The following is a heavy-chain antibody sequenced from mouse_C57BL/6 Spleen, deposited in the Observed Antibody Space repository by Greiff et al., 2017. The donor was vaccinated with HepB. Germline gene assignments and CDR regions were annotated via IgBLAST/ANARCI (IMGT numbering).Heavy chain of an antibody. CDR1: GFLLTSYG. V-gene: IGHV2-6*01. D-gene: IGHD2-5*01. CDR3: ASGSNSYAMDY. Sequence: QVQLKESGPGLVAPSQSLSITCTVSGFLLTSYGVDWVRQSPGKGLEWLGVIWGVGSTNYNSALKSRLSISKDNSKSQVFLKMNSLQTDDTAMYYCASGSNSYAMDYWGQGTSVTVSS. J-gene: IGHJ4*01. CDR2: IWGVGST.